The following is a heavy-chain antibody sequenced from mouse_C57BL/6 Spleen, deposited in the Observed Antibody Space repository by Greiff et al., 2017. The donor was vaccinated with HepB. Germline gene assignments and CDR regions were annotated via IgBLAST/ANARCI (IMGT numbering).Heavy chain of an antibody. CDR2: IYPGSGNT. CDR1: GYTFTDYY. J-gene: IGHJ2*01. D-gene: IGHD1-1*01. V-gene: IGHV1-76*01. CDR3: EGYYGGSRYFDY. Sequence: QVHVKQSGAELVRPGASVKLSCKASGYTFTDYYINWVKQRPGQGLEWIARIYPGSGNTNYKQKFKGKATLTADKSSSTAYMQLSSLASEDSAVYSCEGYYGGSRYFDYWGQGTTLTVSS.